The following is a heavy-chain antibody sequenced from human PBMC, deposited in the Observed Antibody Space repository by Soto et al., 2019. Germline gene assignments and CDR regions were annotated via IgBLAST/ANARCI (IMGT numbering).Heavy chain of an antibody. CDR1: GFTFSSYD. CDR3: ARARRHCSTTSCYRGSYYYGMDV. V-gene: IGHV3-13*05. J-gene: IGHJ6*02. D-gene: IGHD2-2*01. Sequence: GGSLRLSCAASGFTFSSYDMHWVRQATGKGLEWVSAIGTAGDPYYPGSVKGRFTISRENAKNSLYLQMNSLRAGDTAVYYCARARRHCSTTSCYRGSYYYGMDVWGQGTKVTVYS. CDR2: IGTAGDP.